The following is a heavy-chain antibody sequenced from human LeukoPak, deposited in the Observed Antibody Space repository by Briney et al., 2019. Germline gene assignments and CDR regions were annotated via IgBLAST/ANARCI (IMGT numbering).Heavy chain of an antibody. CDR3: ARLGLEAYGNAGYYYLDY. V-gene: IGHV5-51*01. D-gene: IGHD3-9*01. J-gene: IGHJ4*02. CDR2: IYPGDSDT. Sequence: GESLKISCTGSGYSFANYWIGWGRQMPGKGLEWIGTIYPGDSDTRYRPSFQGQVTISADKSISTAYLQWSSLKASDTAMYYCARLGLEAYGNAGYYYLDYWGQGALVTVSP. CDR1: GYSFANYW.